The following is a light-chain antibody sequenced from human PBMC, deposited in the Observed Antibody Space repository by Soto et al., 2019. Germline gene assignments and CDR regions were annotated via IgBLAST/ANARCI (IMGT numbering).Light chain of an antibody. V-gene: IGLV1-51*01. J-gene: IGLJ2*01. CDR1: RSNIGHNY. CDR3: ATWDGSLPAEV. Sequence: QSVLTQPPSVSAAPGQKVTISCSGSRSNIGHNYVSWYQHLPGTAPKLLIYDNNKRPSGIPDRFSGSKSGTSGTLDITGLQTGDEADYYCATWDGSLPAEVFGGGTKLTVL. CDR2: DNN.